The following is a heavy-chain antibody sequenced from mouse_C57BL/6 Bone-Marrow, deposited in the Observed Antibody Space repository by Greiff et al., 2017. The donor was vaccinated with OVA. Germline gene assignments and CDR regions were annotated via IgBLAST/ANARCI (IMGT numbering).Heavy chain of an antibody. Sequence: QVQLQQSGAELVKPGASVKISCKASGYAFSSYWMNWVKQRPGKGLEWIGQIYPGDGDTNYNGKFKGKATLTADKSSSTAYMQLSSLTSEDSAVYFCAKGHYYGSPSYWYIDVWGTGTTVTVSS. D-gene: IGHD1-1*01. CDR2: IYPGDGDT. CDR3: AKGHYYGSPSYWYIDV. J-gene: IGHJ1*03. V-gene: IGHV1-80*01. CDR1: GYAFSSYW.